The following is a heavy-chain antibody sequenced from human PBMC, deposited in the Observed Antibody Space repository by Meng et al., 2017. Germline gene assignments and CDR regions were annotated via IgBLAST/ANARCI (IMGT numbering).Heavy chain of an antibody. CDR3: IVYITGHI. CDR2: IITKTNNYAT. CDR1: GFIFSGSD. V-gene: IGHV3-73*01. D-gene: IGHD6-19*01. Sequence: GESLKISCAASGFIFSGSDIHWVRQASGKGLEWVGRIITKTNNYATAYAVSVKGRFTISRDDSLTTAYLQMNSLRSEDTALYYCIVYITGHIGGPGTTVTVSS. J-gene: IGHJ3*02.